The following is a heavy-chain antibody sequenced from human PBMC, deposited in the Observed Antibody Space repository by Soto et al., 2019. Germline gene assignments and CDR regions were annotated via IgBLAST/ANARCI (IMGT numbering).Heavy chain of an antibody. D-gene: IGHD2-8*01. CDR2: IYSGGST. V-gene: IGHV3-53*02. CDR3: AREGYCTNGVCSLVD. J-gene: IGHJ4*02. CDR1: GFTVSSNY. Sequence: EVQLVETGGGLIQPGGSLRLSCAASGFTVSSNYMSWVRQAPGKGLEWVSVIYSGGSTYYADSVKGRFTISRDNSKNTLYLQMNSLRAEDTAVYYCAREGYCTNGVCSLVDWGQGTLVTVSS.